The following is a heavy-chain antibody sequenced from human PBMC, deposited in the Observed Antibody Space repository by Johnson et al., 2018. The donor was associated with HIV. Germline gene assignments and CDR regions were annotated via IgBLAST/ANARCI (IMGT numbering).Heavy chain of an antibody. CDR3: ARDYSGSYWSHAFDI. V-gene: IGHV3-66*02. D-gene: IGHD1-26*01. CDR1: GFTVSSNY. J-gene: IGHJ3*02. Sequence: EVQLVESGGGLVQPGGSLRLSCAASGFTVSSNYMSWVRQAPGKGLEWVSVIYSGGSTYYADSVKGRFTISRDNSKNTLYLQMNSLSAEDTAVYYCARDYSGSYWSHAFDIWGQGTMVTVSS. CDR2: IYSGGST.